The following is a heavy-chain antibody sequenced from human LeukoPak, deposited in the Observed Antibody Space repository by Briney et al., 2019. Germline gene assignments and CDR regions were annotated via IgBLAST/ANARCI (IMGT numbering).Heavy chain of an antibody. CDR2: INSDGSIT. J-gene: IGHJ3*02. D-gene: IGHD4-17*01. CDR1: GFTISSYW. Sequence: GGSLRLSCAASGFTISSYWIHWVRQAPGKGLAWVSRINSDGSITSYADSVKGRFTISRDNAKNTLYVQMNSLRAEDTAVYYCARAGYGDLDDAFDIWGQGTMVTVSS. CDR3: ARAGYGDLDDAFDI. V-gene: IGHV3-74*01.